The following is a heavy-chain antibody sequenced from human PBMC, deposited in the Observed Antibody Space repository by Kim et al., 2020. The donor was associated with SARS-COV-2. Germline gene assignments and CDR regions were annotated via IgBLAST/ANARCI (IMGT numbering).Heavy chain of an antibody. CDR3: AGGGYCSSTSCYGWFDP. CDR2: IIPILGIA. CDR1: GGTFSSYA. Sequence: SVKVSCKASGGTFSSYAISWVRQAPGQGLEWMGRIIPILGIANYVQKFQGRVTITADKSTSTAYMELSSLRSEDTAVYYCAGGGYCSSTSCYGWFDPWGHGTLVTVSS. J-gene: IGHJ5*02. D-gene: IGHD2-2*01. V-gene: IGHV1-69*04.